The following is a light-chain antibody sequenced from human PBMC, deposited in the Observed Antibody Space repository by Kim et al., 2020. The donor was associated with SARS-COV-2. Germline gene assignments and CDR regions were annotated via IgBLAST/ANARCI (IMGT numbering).Light chain of an antibody. CDR3: EQSYITPCT. J-gene: IGKJ3*01. V-gene: IGKV1-39*01. CDR1: QSISSH. CDR2: AAS. Sequence: DIQMTQSPSSLSASVGDRVTITCRTTQSISSHLNWYQQKPGRAPKLLISAASTLQGGVPSRFSGSGAETDFTLSISSLQTEDFATYFCEQSYITPCTFGPGTKVDI.